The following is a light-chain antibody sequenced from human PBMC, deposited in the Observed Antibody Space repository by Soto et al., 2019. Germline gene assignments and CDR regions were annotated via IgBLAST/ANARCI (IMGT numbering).Light chain of an antibody. J-gene: IGKJ1*01. CDR3: QQYNIWPLWT. V-gene: IGKV3-15*01. CDR2: DAS. Sequence: EIVLTQSPATLSLSPGERAILSCRASQSVSNSLAWYQHKPGQAPRLLIYDASTRATDVPARFSGGGSETEFTLTISSLQSEDFAVYFCQQYNIWPLWTFGQGTKVDIK. CDR1: QSVSNS.